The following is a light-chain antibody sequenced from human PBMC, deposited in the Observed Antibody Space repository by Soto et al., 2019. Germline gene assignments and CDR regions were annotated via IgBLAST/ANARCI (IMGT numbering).Light chain of an antibody. CDR3: ISYTYFSTVL. CDR2: EVS. Sequence: QSALTQPASVSGSPGQSVTISCTGTRSDVGGNTFVSWYQHHPGRAPKLLLYEVSIRPSGVSYRFSGSKSGNTASLTISGLQPEDEAHYYCISYTYFSTVLFGGGTKLTVL. J-gene: IGLJ2*01. CDR1: RSDVGGNTF. V-gene: IGLV2-14*01.